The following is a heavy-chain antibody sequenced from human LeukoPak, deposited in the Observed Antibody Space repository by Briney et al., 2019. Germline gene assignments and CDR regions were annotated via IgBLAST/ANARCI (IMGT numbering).Heavy chain of an antibody. V-gene: IGHV4-34*01. J-gene: IGHJ4*02. D-gene: IGHD1-26*01. Sequence: SETLSLTCAVYGGSFSGYYWSWIRQPPGKGLEWIGSIYHSGSTYYNPSLKSRVTISVDTSKNQFSLKLSSVTAADTAVYYCARDSGSWDFDYWGQGTLVTVSS. CDR2: IYHSGST. CDR1: GGSFSGYY. CDR3: ARDSGSWDFDY.